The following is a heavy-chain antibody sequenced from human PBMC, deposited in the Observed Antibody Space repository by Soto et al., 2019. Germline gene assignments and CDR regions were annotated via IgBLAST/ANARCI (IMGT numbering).Heavy chain of an antibody. D-gene: IGHD2-15*01. CDR1: GGSFSGYY. V-gene: IGHV4-34*01. J-gene: IGHJ5*02. CDR3: AKGPDIVVLVAAHEAWFDP. Sequence: QVQLQQWGAGLLKPSETLSLTCAVYGGSFSGYYWSWIRQPPGKGLEWIGEINHSGNTNDNPSLKVTIPQSVNTSKIQFPLKLSSVTTAEPGVYYLAKGPDIVVLVAAHEAWFDPWGQGTLVTVSS. CDR2: INHSGNT.